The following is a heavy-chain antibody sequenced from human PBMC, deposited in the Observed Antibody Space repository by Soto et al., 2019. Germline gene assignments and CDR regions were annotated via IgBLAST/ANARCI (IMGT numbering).Heavy chain of an antibody. J-gene: IGHJ4*02. Sequence: GGSLRLSCAASGFNVSSNYMSWVRQAPGKGLEWVSVIYSGGSTYYADSVKGRFTISRDNSKNTLYLQMNSLRAEDTAVYYCARDKNGWEFLSGCWCQGTLVTVSS. CDR3: ARDKNGWEFLSGC. V-gene: IGHV3-53*01. CDR2: IYSGGST. D-gene: IGHD3-10*01. CDR1: GFNVSSNY.